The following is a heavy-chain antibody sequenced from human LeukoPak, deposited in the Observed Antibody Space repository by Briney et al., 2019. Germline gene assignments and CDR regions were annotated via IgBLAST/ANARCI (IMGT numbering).Heavy chain of an antibody. D-gene: IGHD3-22*01. V-gene: IGHV4-4*02. J-gene: IGHJ4*02. CDR1: GGSISSSNW. CDR3: ARRAESNYYDSSGYFYYFDY. Sequence: SETLSLTCAVSGGSISSSNWWSWVRQPPGKGLEWIGEIYHSGSTNYNPSLKSRVTISVDKSKNQFSLKLSSVTAADTAVYYCARRAESNYYDSSGYFYYFDYWGQGTLVTVSS. CDR2: IYHSGST.